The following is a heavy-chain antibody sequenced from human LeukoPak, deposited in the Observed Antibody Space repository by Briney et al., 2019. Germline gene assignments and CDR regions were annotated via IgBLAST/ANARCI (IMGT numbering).Heavy chain of an antibody. CDR1: GFTFDDYA. Sequence: GRSLRLSCAASGFTFDDYAMHWVRQAPGKGLEWVSGISWNSGSIGYADSVKGRFTISRDNAKNSLYLQMNSLKTEDTAVYYCNKDYGGNPRHYYYMDVWGKGTTVTISS. CDR3: NKDYGGNPRHYYYMDV. CDR2: ISWNSGSI. D-gene: IGHD4-23*01. V-gene: IGHV3-9*01. J-gene: IGHJ6*03.